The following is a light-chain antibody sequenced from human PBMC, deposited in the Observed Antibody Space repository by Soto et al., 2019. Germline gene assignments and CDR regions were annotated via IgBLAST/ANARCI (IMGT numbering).Light chain of an antibody. CDR3: QQYNNRPLT. Sequence: DIVMTQSPATLSVSPGERVTLSCRASQSVSSNLAWYQQKPGQAPRLLFYGASTRATGIPARFSGSGSETDFTLTISSLQSEDFAVYYCQQYNNRPLTFGGGTKVEIK. V-gene: IGKV3-15*01. J-gene: IGKJ4*01. CDR1: QSVSSN. CDR2: GAS.